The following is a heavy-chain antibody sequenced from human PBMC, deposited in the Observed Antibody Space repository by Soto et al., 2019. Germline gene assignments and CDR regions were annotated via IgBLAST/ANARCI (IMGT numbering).Heavy chain of an antibody. CDR2: IWYDGSNK. V-gene: IGHV3-33*06. CDR3: AKDRGGGAVVPDY. Sequence: QVQLVESGGGVVQPGRSLRLSCAASGFSFTTYGMHWVRQAPGEGLEWVAVIWYDGSNKYYADSVKGRFTISRDTSKNPLYRKMNSLRAEDTAVYYCAKDRGGGAVVPDYWGQGTLVTVSS. J-gene: IGHJ4*02. D-gene: IGHD2-21*01. CDR1: GFSFTTYG.